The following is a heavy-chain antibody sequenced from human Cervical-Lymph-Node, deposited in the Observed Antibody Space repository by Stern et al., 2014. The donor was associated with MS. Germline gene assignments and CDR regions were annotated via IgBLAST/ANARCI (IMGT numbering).Heavy chain of an antibody. Sequence: QVQLMQSGAEVKKPGASVKVSCKASGYTFTSYGISWVRQAPGQGLEWMGWISAYNGNTNYEQKLQGRVTMTTDTSTSTAYMELRSLRSDDTAVYYCARDKMVYATHYYYYAMDVWGQGTTVTVSS. CDR1: GYTFTSYG. D-gene: IGHD2-8*01. J-gene: IGHJ6*02. CDR3: ARDKMVYATHYYYYAMDV. V-gene: IGHV1-18*01. CDR2: ISAYNGNT.